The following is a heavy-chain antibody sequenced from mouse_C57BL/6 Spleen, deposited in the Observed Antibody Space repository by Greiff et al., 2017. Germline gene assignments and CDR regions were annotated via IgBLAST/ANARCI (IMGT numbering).Heavy chain of an antibody. Sequence: EVKLMESGPGMVKPSQSLSLTCTVTGYSITSGYDWHWIRHFPGNKLEWMGYISYSGSTTYNPSLKSRISITHDTSKNHFFLKLNSVTTEDTATYYCARTDYGSSYGFAYWGQGTLVTVSA. V-gene: IGHV3-1*01. CDR3: ARTDYGSSYGFAY. CDR1: GYSITSGYD. D-gene: IGHD1-1*01. CDR2: ISYSGST. J-gene: IGHJ3*01.